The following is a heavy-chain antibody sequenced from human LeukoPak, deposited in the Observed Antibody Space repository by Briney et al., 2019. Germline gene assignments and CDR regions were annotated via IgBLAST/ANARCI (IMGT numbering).Heavy chain of an antibody. CDR1: GFTFSSYA. V-gene: IGHV3-23*01. D-gene: IGHD6-13*01. CDR3: ANVGSSWIVYYYYGMDV. Sequence: PGGSLRLSCAASGFTFSSYAMSWVRQAPGKGLEWVSAISGSGGSTYYAASVKGRFPIPRDNSKNTLYLQMNSLRAEDTAVYYCANVGSSWIVYYYYGMDVWGQGTTVTVSS. CDR2: ISGSGGST. J-gene: IGHJ6*02.